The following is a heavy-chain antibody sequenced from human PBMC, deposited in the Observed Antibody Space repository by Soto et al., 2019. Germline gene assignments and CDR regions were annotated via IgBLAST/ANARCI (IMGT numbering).Heavy chain of an antibody. J-gene: IGHJ5*02. Sequence: XGSLRLSCAASGFTFSGSAMHWVRQASGKGLEWVGRIRSKANSYATAYAASVKGRFTISRDDSKNTAYLQMNSLKTEDTAVYYCGWITMVRGVIQKVTWGQGTQVTVSS. D-gene: IGHD3-10*01. CDR3: GWITMVRGVIQKVT. CDR1: GFTFSGSA. V-gene: IGHV3-73*01. CDR2: IRSKANSYAT.